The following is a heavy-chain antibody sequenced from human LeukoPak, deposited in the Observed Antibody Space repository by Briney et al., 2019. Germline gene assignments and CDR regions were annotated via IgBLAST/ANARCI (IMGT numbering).Heavy chain of an antibody. J-gene: IGHJ5*02. D-gene: IGHD6-13*01. CDR1: GFTFSSYD. CDR3: AKAGGSSWYDA. CDR2: ISASGGRT. Sequence: GGSLRLSCAAAGFTFSSYDMSWVRQAPGKGLEWVSAISASGGRTYYADSVKGRFTISRDNSKNTMYQQMNSLRAEDTAVYYCAKAGGSSWYDAWGQGILVTVSS. V-gene: IGHV3-23*01.